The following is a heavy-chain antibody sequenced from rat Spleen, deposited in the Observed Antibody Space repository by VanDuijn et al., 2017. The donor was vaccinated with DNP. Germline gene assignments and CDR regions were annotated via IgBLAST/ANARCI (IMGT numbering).Heavy chain of an antibody. V-gene: IGHV5-7*01. CDR1: GXXXSDXX. CDR2: LVYDGTRA. J-gene: IGHJ2*01. Sequence: EVQLVESGGGXXXPGXXLKLSXXXSGXXXSDXXXAWVXQVPKKGLEWVAXLVYDGTRAGYRASVKGRFTISRDHAKSTLFLQMNSLRSEDTATYYCARREGQLFDYWGQGVMVTVSS. D-gene: IGHD1-10*01. CDR3: ARREGQLFDY.